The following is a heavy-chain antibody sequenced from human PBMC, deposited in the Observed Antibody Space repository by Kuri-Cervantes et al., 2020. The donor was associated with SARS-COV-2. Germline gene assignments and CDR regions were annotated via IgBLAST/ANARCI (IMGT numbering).Heavy chain of an antibody. CDR1: GCTLSSFA. CDR2: IIPIFGTA. CDR3: ARVTRYSSSSASDDYYYYIDV. D-gene: IGHD6-6*01. Sequence: SVKVSCKASGCTLSSFAISWVRQAPGQGLEWMGRIIPIFGTANYAQKFQGRVTITADESTSTAYMELSSLRSEDTAVYYCARVTRYSSSSASDDYYYYIDVWGKGTTVTVSS. J-gene: IGHJ6*03. V-gene: IGHV1-69*13.